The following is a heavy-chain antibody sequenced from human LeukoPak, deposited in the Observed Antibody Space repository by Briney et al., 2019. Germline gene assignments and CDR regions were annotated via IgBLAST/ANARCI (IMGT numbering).Heavy chain of an antibody. Sequence: PGGSLRLSCAASGFTSSSYAMHWVRQAPGKGLEWVAVISYDGSNKYYADSVKGRFTISRDNSKNTLYLQMNSLRAEDTAVYYCARVDGSSWFFDYWGQGTLVTVSS. V-gene: IGHV3-30-3*01. D-gene: IGHD6-13*01. CDR3: ARVDGSSWFFDY. CDR1: GFTSSSYA. CDR2: ISYDGSNK. J-gene: IGHJ4*02.